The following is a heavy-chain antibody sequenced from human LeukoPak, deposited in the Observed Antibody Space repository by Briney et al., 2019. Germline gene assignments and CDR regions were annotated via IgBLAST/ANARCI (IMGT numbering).Heavy chain of an antibody. V-gene: IGHV4-4*07. Sequence: SETLSLTCSVSGGSISSYYRSWIRQPAGKGLEWIGRIHTSGNTNYNPSLKSRVTISVDKSKIQFSLKLSSVTAADTAVYYCARGLVGTTGEQNWFDPLGPGNPGHRLL. D-gene: IGHD1-26*01. J-gene: IGHJ5*02. CDR1: GGSISSYY. CDR2: IHTSGNT. CDR3: ARGLVGTTGEQNWFDP.